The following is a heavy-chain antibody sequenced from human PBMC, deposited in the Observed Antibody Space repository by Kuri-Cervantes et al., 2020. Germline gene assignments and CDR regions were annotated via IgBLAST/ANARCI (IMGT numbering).Heavy chain of an antibody. CDR1: GFTLINHV. J-gene: IGHJ4*02. D-gene: IGHD3-10*01. CDR2: ISGGGIST. CDR3: ARDRDYGSGSYTY. V-gene: IGHV3-21*01. Sequence: GESLKISCAASGFTLINHVMSWVRQAPGKGLEWVGSISGGGISTYYADSVKGRFTISRDNAKNSLYLQMNSLRAEDTAVYYCARDRDYGSGSYTYWGQGTLVTVSS.